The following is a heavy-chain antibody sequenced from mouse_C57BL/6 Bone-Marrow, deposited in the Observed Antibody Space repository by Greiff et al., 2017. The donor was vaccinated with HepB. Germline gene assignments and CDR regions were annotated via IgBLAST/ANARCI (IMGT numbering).Heavy chain of an antibody. J-gene: IGHJ3*01. D-gene: IGHD2-5*01. CDR3: AREYSNFAY. V-gene: IGHV1-81*01. CDR1: GYTFTSYG. Sequence: QVQLQQSGAELARPGASVKLSCKASGYTFTSYGISWVKQRTGQGLEWIGEIYPRSGNTYYNEKFKGKATLTADKSSSTAYMELRSLTSEDSAVYFWAREYSNFAYWGQGTLVTVSA. CDR2: IYPRSGNT.